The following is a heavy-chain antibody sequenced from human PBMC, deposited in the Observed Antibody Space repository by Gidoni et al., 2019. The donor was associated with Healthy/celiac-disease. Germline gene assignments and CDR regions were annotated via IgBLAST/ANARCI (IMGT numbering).Heavy chain of an antibody. CDR3: ARVPSSGSYEYYFDY. CDR1: GGTFSSYA. J-gene: IGHJ4*02. D-gene: IGHD1-26*01. V-gene: IGHV1-69*06. Sequence: VKKPGSSVKVSCKASGGTFSSYAISWVRQAPGQGLEWMGGISPIFGTANYAQKFQGRVTITADKSTSTAYMELSSLRSEDTAVYYCARVPSSGSYEYYFDYWGQGTLVTVSS. CDR2: ISPIFGTA.